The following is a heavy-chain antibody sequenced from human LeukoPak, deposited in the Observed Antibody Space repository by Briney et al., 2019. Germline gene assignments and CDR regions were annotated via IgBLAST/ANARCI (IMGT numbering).Heavy chain of an antibody. CDR3: ARDLVGLTGDY. J-gene: IGHJ4*02. D-gene: IGHD2-8*02. CDR1: GFIFSTYW. CDR2: INYDGSTT. V-gene: IGHV3-74*01. Sequence: GGSLRLSCAASGFIFSTYWMHWVRQVPGKGLMGVSQINYDGSTTRYADSARGRFTISRDNAKNTVYLQMNSLRVEDTAVYYCARDLVGLTGDYWGQGTLVTVSS.